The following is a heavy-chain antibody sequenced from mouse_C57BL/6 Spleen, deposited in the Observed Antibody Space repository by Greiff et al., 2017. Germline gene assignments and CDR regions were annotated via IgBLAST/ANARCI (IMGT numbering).Heavy chain of an antibody. CDR2: ISDGGSYT. D-gene: IGHD2-4*01. CDR1: GFTFSSYA. V-gene: IGHV5-4*03. CDR3: ARAYYDYDYFDY. J-gene: IGHJ2*01. Sequence: EVMLVESGGGLVKPGGSLKLSCAASGFTFSSYAMSWVRQTPEKRLEWVATISDGGSYTYYPDNVKGRFTISRDNAKNNLYLQMSHLKSEDTAMYYCARAYYDYDYFDYWGQGTTLTVSS.